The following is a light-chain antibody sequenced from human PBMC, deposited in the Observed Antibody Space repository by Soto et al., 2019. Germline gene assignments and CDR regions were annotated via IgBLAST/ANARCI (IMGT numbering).Light chain of an antibody. Sequence: QSVLAQPASVSGSPGQSITISCTGTSSDVGGYNYVSCYQQFTGKAPKVMIIEVSHRPSGVSNRFSGSKSGSTASLTISGLQAEDEADYYCSSYTSSNTYVFGTGTKVTVL. CDR2: EVS. CDR1: SSDVGGYNY. J-gene: IGLJ1*01. V-gene: IGLV2-14*01. CDR3: SSYTSSNTYV.